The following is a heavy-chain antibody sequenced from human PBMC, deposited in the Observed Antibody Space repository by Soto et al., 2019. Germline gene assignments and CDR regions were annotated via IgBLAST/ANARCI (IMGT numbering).Heavy chain of an antibody. CDR2: IKSKTDGGTT. J-gene: IGHJ4*02. CDR3: ARPTDYYENSGRPAY. V-gene: IGHV3-15*01. CDR1: GFTFTNAW. Sequence: GGSLRLSCAASGFTFTNAWMSWVRQAPGKGLEWVARIKSKTDGGTTDDVTTVKGRFTISRDDSKNTLYLQMNSVRAEDTAVYYCARPTDYYENSGRPAYWGQGTLVTVSS. D-gene: IGHD3-22*01.